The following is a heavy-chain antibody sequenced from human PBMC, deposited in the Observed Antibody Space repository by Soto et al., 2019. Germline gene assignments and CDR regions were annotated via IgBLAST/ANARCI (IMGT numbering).Heavy chain of an antibody. V-gene: IGHV1-3*01. CDR1: GYTFSSYA. CDR2: INAGNGNT. D-gene: IGHD3-22*01. J-gene: IGHJ4*02. CDR3: ARADYYDSSDDFDY. Sequence: ASVKVSCKASGYTFSSYAMHWVRQAPGQRLEWMGWINAGNGNTKYSQKLQGRVTMTTDTSTSTAYMELRSLRSDDTAVYYCARADYYDSSDDFDYWGQGTLVTVSS.